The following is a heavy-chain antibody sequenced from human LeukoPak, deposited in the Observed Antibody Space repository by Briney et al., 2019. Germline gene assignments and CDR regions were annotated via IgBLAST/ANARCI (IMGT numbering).Heavy chain of an antibody. CDR1: VYGLSDYY. CDR3: GRGGGIQSCGGKTCFRGFVY. J-gene: IGHJ4*02. V-gene: IGHV1-2*07. D-gene: IGHD2-21*01. Sequence: ASLKASCKTSVYGLSDYYMLWVREAPGQGLEYMGWINPNSGVNSCAHKFQGRVSMTRATSITTLYIRLTSLRSDDTALYFRGRGGGIQSCGGKTCFRGFVYWGQGTLVTVSS. CDR2: INPNSGVN.